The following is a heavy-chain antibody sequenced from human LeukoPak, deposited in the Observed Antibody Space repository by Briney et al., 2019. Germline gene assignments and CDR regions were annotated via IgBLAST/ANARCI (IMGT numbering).Heavy chain of an antibody. V-gene: IGHV3-30*01. Sequence: PGRSLRLSCAASGFTFSSYAMHWVRQAPGKGLEWVAVISYDGSNKYYADSVKGRFTISRDNSKNTLYLQMNSLGAEDTAVYYCARVPGTTVSNYYYYMDVWGKGTTVTVSS. D-gene: IGHD1-1*01. CDR3: ARVPGTTVSNYYYYMDV. CDR1: GFTFSSYA. J-gene: IGHJ6*03. CDR2: ISYDGSNK.